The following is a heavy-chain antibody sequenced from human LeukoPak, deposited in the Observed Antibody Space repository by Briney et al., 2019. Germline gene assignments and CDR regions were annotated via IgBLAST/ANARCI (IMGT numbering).Heavy chain of an antibody. V-gene: IGHV3-48*01. Sequence: GGSLRLSCAASGFMFSTYSMNWVRQAPGKGLEWVPYISSSSSTIYYADSVKGRFTISRDNAKNSLYLQINTLRAEDTAVYYCARGPGGAFDFWGQGAMVTVSS. CDR2: ISSSSSTI. CDR3: ARGPGGAFDF. CDR1: GFMFSTYS. D-gene: IGHD1-1*01. J-gene: IGHJ3*01.